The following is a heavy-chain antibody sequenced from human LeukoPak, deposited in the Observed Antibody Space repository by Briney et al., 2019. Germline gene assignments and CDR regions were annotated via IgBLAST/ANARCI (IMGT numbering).Heavy chain of an antibody. V-gene: IGHV4-39*07. CDR2: IYYSGST. CDR1: GGSISSSSYY. D-gene: IGHD2-15*01. J-gene: IGHJ4*02. CDR3: ARAGGYCGRISCPYYFDY. Sequence: SETLSLTCTVSGGSISSSSYYWGWIRQPPGKGMEWIGSIYYSGSTYYNPSLKSRVTISVDTSKNQFSLKLSSVTAADTAVYYCARAGGYCGRISCPYYFDYWGQGFLVAVSS.